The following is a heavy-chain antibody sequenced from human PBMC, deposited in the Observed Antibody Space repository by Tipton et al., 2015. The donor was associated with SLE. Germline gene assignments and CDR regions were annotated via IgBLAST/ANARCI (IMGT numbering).Heavy chain of an antibody. D-gene: IGHD5-12*01. CDR2: INSDGSAT. CDR3: ARGGRKRGYSGYDNAFDI. Sequence: SLRLSCAVSGFSFTSYWMHWVRQAPGKGLVWVSRINSDGSATSYADSVKGRFTISRDNAKNSPYLQMNSLRAEDTAVYYCARGGRKRGYSGYDNAFDIWGQGTMVTVSS. J-gene: IGHJ3*02. CDR1: GFSFTSYW. V-gene: IGHV3-74*01.